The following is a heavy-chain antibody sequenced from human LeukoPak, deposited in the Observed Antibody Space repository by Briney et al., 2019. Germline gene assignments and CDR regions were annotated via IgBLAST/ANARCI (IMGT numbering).Heavy chain of an antibody. Sequence: ASVKVSCKASGYTFTSYGISWVRQAPGQGLEWMGWISAYNGNTNYAQKLQGRVTMTTDTSTSTAYMELRSLRSDDTAVYYCARLMITFGGVIVPDYWGQGTLVTVSS. V-gene: IGHV1-18*01. CDR3: ARLMITFGGVIVPDY. CDR2: ISAYNGNT. D-gene: IGHD3-16*02. J-gene: IGHJ4*02. CDR1: GYTFTSYG.